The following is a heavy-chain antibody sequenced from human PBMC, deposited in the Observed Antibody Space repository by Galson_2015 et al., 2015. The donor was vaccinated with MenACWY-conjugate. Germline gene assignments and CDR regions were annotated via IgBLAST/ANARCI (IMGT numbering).Heavy chain of an antibody. D-gene: IGHD4-17*01. V-gene: IGHV4-59*01. J-gene: IGHJ6*03. CDR3: ARATVTQNHYYYYYMDV. Sequence: ETLSLTCTVSGGSISSYYWSWIRQPPGKGLEWIGYIYYSGSTNYNPSLKSRVTISVDTSKNQFSLKLSSVTAADTAVYYCARATVTQNHYYYYYMDVWGKGTTVTVSS. CDR1: GGSISSYY. CDR2: IYYSGST.